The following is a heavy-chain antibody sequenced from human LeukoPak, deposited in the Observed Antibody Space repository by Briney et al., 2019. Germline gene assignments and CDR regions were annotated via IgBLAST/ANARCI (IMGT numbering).Heavy chain of an antibody. D-gene: IGHD1-7*01. CDR2: ISGSGGST. V-gene: IGHV3-23*01. CDR1: GFTFSSYA. Sequence: GGSLRLSCAASGFTFSSYAMSWVRQAPGKGLEWVSGISGSGGSTYYADSVKGRFTISRDNSKNTLYLQMNSLRAEDTAVYYCTTDARNWNYSSDYWGQGTLVTVSS. J-gene: IGHJ4*02. CDR3: TTDARNWNYSSDY.